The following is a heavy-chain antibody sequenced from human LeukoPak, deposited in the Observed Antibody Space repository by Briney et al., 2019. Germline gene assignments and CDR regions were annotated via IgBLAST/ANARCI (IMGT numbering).Heavy chain of an antibody. CDR2: IYYSGST. CDR3: ARAMVRGVIITGYYYGMDV. V-gene: IGHV4-31*03. CDR1: GGSINYNTYY. D-gene: IGHD3-10*01. J-gene: IGHJ6*02. Sequence: SETLSLTCTVSGGSINYNTYYWGWIRQHPGKGLEWIGYIYYSGSTYYNPSLKSRVTISVDTSKNQFSLKLSSVTAADTAVYYCARAMVRGVIITGYYYGMDVWGQGTTVTVSS.